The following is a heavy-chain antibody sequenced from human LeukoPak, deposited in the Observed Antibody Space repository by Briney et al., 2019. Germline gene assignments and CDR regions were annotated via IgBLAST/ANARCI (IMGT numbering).Heavy chain of an antibody. D-gene: IGHD5-12*01. CDR3: ARGPSGYHNT. Sequence: GGSLRLSCAASGFTFSTYGMHWVRQAPGKGLEWVSAISGSGGSTYYADSVKGRFTISRDNSKNTLYLQMNSLRAEDTAVYYCARGPSGYHNTGGQGTLVTVSS. CDR1: GFTFSTYG. CDR2: ISGSGGST. V-gene: IGHV3-23*01. J-gene: IGHJ4*02.